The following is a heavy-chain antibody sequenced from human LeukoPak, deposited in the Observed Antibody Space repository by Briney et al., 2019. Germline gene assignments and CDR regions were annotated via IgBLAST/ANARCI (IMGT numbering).Heavy chain of an antibody. D-gene: IGHD1-26*01. Sequence: SETLSLTCTVSGGSISSSSYYWGWIRQPPGKGLEWIGYIYYSGSTSYNPSLKSRVTISVDTSKKQFSLKLSPVTAADTAFYYCARYIVSYPHDALDIWGQGTMVTVSS. CDR3: ARYIVSYPHDALDI. V-gene: IGHV4-61*05. CDR2: IYYSGST. J-gene: IGHJ3*02. CDR1: GGSISSSSYY.